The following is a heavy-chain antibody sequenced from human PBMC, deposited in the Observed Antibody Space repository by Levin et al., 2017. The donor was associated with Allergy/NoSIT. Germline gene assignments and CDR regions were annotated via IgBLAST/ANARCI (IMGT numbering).Heavy chain of an antibody. CDR3: ARGPALLFDEFWSGAEVDGMDV. J-gene: IGHJ6*02. D-gene: IGHD3-3*01. Sequence: SETLSLSCNVSGGSINSYCWSWVRQPPGKGLEWIGYISFSGSSNYNPSLKSRVTISADTSKNQFSLKLTSVTAADTSMYYCARGPALLFDEFWSGAEVDGMDVWGQGTTVTVSS. CDR1: GGSINSYC. V-gene: IGHV4-59*01. CDR2: ISFSGSS.